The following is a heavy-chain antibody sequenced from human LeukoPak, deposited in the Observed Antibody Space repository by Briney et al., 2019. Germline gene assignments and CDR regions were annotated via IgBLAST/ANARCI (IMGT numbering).Heavy chain of an antibody. CDR2: IKQDGSQK. CDR3: ARVEGP. CDR1: GFTFSSSA. V-gene: IGHV3-7*03. J-gene: IGHJ4*02. Sequence: GSLRLSCAASGFTFSSSAMSWVRQAPGKGLEWVANIKQDGSQKYYVDSVKGRFTISRDNAKNSLYLQMNSLRAEDTAVYYCARVEGPWGQGTLVTVSS.